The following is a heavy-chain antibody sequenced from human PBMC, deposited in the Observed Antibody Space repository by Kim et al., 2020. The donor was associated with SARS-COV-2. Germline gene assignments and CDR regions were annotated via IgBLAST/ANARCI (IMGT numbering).Heavy chain of an antibody. CDR2: INHSGST. Sequence: SETLSLTCAVYGGSFSGYYWSWIRQPPGKGLEWIAEINHSGSTNYNPSLKSRVTISVDTSKNQFSLKLSSVTAADTAVYYCARVGVVVPAATPYYYYYGMDFWGQGTPVTVSS. V-gene: IGHV4-34*01. J-gene: IGHJ6*02. CDR1: GGSFSGYY. D-gene: IGHD2-2*01. CDR3: ARVGVVVPAATPYYYYYGMDF.